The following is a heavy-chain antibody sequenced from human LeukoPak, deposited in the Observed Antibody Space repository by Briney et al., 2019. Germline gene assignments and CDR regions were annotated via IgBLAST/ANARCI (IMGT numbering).Heavy chain of an antibody. V-gene: IGHV4-31*03. CDR2: IYYSGSR. D-gene: IGHD5-24*01. J-gene: IGHJ5*02. CDR1: GGSINSADYY. CDR3: ARDLGGDGFNLRNWFDP. Sequence: SETLPLTCTVSGGSINSADYYWSWIRQHPGKGLEWIGYIYYSGSRYYNPSLKSRVSISIDTSTNQFSLNLSSVTAADTAVYYCARDLGGDGFNLRNWFDPWGQGTLVTVSS.